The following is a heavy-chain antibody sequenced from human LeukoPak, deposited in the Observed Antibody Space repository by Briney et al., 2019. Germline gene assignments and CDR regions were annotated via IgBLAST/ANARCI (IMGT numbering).Heavy chain of an antibody. CDR3: ARFSRITGGDWGDAFDI. J-gene: IGHJ3*02. Sequence: SEILSLTCTVYGGSFSDYFWSWIRQPPGKGLEWIGEIDDGGTTNYNPSLMSRVTVSMDRSKKQFSLTMNSVTAADTAVYYCARFSRITGGDWGDAFDIWGHGTTVSVSS. CDR2: IDDGGTT. V-gene: IGHV4-34*01. D-gene: IGHD2-21*02. CDR1: GGSFSDYF.